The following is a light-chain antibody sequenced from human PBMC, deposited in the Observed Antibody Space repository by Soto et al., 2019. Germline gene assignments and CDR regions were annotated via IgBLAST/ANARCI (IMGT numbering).Light chain of an antibody. Sequence: EIVLTQSPGTLSLSPGERATLSCRASQSVSSSYLAWYQQKPGQAPRLLIYGASSRATGILDRFSGSGSGTDFTLTISRLEPEDFAVYYCQQYGSSPKFGQGTKVDIK. V-gene: IGKV3-20*01. CDR1: QSVSSSY. CDR2: GAS. CDR3: QQYGSSPK. J-gene: IGKJ1*01.